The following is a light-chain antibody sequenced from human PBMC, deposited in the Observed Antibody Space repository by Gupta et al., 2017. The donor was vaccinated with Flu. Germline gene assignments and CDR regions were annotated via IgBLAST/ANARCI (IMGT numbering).Light chain of an antibody. CDR1: QSIVYSYDNTNY. CDR2: LAS. V-gene: IGKV4-1*01. CDR3: QQYHSTPIS. Sequence: TLGERATINCRSSQSIVYSYDNTNYISCYQQTPRQPPNLLIYLASPRSSVVPDRFSGSGSGKDLTITISSVEAEDVAFYHFQQYHSTPISFGQGTKLEIK. J-gene: IGKJ2*01.